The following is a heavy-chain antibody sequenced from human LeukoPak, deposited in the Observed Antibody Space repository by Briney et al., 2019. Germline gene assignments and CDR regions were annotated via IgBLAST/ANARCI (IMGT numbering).Heavy chain of an antibody. D-gene: IGHD5-18*01. Sequence: ASVKVSCKASGYTFTGYYIHWVRQAPGQGLEWMGWINSDSGSTNYAQKFQGRVTMTRDTSISTAYMELSRLRADDTAVYYCARGSFSADAPLVLDYFHHWGQGTLVTDSS. CDR2: INSDSGST. V-gene: IGHV1-2*02. J-gene: IGHJ1*01. CDR1: GYTFTGYY. CDR3: ARGSFSADAPLVLDYFHH.